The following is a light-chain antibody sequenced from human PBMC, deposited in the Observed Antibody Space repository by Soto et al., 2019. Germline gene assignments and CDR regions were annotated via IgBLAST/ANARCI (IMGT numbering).Light chain of an antibody. Sequence: QSALTQPPSASGSPGQSVTISCTGTSSDVGGYNYVSWYQQHPGKAPKLMISEVSKRPSGVTDRFSGSKSGNTASLTVSGLQDEDEADYYCSSFAGNNTLVFGGGTKLTVL. J-gene: IGLJ2*01. CDR2: EVS. V-gene: IGLV2-8*01. CDR1: SSDVGGYNY. CDR3: SSFAGNNTLV.